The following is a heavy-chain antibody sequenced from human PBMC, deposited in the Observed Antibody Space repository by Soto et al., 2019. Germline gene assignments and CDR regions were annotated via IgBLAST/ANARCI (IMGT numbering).Heavy chain of an antibody. CDR2: INHSGST. D-gene: IGHD3-10*02. Sequence: SETLSLTCAVYGGSFSGYYWSWIRQPPGKGLEWIGEINHSGSTNYNPSLKSRVTTSVDTSKNQFSLKLSSVTAADTAVYYCERVDGWSGYYYGMDVWGQGTTVTVSS. J-gene: IGHJ6*02. V-gene: IGHV4-34*01. CDR3: ERVDGWSGYYYGMDV. CDR1: GGSFSGYY.